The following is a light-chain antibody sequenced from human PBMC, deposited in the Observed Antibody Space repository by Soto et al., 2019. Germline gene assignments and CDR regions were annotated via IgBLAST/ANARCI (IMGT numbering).Light chain of an antibody. CDR1: QSVSSSY. CDR2: GAS. V-gene: IGKV3-20*01. J-gene: IGKJ5*01. Sequence: EIVLTQSPGTLSLSPGERATLSCTASQSVSSSYLAWYQQKPGQAPRRLIYGASSRATGIPDRFSGSGSGTDFTLTISRLEPEDFALYYGEQYGSSPRTFGQRTRLEIK. CDR3: EQYGSSPRT.